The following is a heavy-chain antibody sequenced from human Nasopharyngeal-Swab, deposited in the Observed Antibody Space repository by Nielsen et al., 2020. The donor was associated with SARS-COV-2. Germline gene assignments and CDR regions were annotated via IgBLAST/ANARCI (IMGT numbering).Heavy chain of an antibody. CDR1: GFTFSSYA. J-gene: IGHJ3*01. V-gene: IGHV3-64*01. Sequence: GESLKISCAASGFTFSSYAMHWVRQAPGKGLEYVSAISSNGGSTYYANSVKGRFTISRDNSKNTLYLQMNNLRPEDTAMYYCASPVFGVVSDAFDLWGQGTMVTVSS. CDR2: ISSNGGST. CDR3: ASPVFGVVSDAFDL. D-gene: IGHD3-3*01.